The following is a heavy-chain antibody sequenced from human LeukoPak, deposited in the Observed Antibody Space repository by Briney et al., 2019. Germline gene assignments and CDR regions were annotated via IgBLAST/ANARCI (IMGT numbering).Heavy chain of an antibody. CDR1: GGTFSSYA. Sequence: SVKVSCKASGGTFSSYAISWVRQAPGQGLEWMGRIIPILGIANYAQKFQGRVTITADKSTSTASMELSSLRSEDTAVYYCATKLIRDYGSEMWGQGTLVTVSS. CDR3: ATKLIRDYGSEM. CDR2: IIPILGIA. D-gene: IGHD3-10*01. V-gene: IGHV1-69*04. J-gene: IGHJ4*02.